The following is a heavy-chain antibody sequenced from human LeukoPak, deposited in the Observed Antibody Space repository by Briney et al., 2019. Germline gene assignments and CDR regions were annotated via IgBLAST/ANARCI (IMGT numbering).Heavy chain of an antibody. CDR2: ILYSGST. CDR1: GGSISSNAYH. V-gene: IGHV4-39*07. CDR3: ARDPGYDFWSGQKGWFDP. Sequence: SETLSLTCTVSGGSISSNAYHWGWIRQPPGKGLEWIGSILYSGSTNYNPSLTSRVTISVDTSKNQFSLKLSSVTAADTAMYYCARDPGYDFWSGQKGWFDPWGQGTLVTVSS. D-gene: IGHD3-3*01. J-gene: IGHJ5*02.